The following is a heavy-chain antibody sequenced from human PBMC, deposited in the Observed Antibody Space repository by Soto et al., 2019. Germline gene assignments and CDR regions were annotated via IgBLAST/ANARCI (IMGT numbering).Heavy chain of an antibody. D-gene: IGHD3-16*02. CDR1: GGSIRSDY. CDR3: ARISFEGWFEP. J-gene: IGHJ5*02. CDR2: IYNSGST. V-gene: IGHV4-59*01. Sequence: SETLSLTCTVSGGSIRSDYWSWIRQPPGKGLEWIGYIYNSGSTNYNPSLRRRVTISVDTYKNQFSLRLRSVTAADTAVYYCARISFEGWFEPWGQGTLVTVS.